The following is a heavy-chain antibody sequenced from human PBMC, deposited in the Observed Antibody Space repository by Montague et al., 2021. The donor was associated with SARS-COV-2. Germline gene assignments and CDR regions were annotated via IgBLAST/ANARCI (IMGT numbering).Heavy chain of an antibody. D-gene: IGHD2-21*01. CDR3: ARAFVVVIAIDAFDI. V-gene: IGHV4-31*03. CDR2: IYYSGST. J-gene: IGHJ3*02. CDR1: GGSISSGGYY. Sequence: TLSLTCTVSGGSISSGGYYWSWIRQHPGKGLEWIGYIYYSGSTYYNPSLKSRVTISVDTSKNQFSLKLSSVTAADTTVYYCARAFVVVIAIDAFDIWGQGTMITVSS.